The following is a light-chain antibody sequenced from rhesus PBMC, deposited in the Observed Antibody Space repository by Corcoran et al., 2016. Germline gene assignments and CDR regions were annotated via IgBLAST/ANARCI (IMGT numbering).Light chain of an antibody. J-gene: IGLJ1*01. CDR2: DVS. Sequence: QAALTQPRSVSGSPGQSVTISCTGTSSDIGGYNYVSWYQQYPGKAPKLMIYDVSKRPSGVSDRFSGSKSGNTASLTISGLQAEDESDYHRSSYAGTNTFIFAAGTRLTVL. CDR1: SSDIGGYNY. CDR3: SSYAGTNTFI. V-gene: IGLV2-23*01.